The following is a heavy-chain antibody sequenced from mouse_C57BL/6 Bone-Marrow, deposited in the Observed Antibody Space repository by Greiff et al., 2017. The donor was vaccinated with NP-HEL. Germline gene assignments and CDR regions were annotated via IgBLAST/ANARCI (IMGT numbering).Heavy chain of an antibody. V-gene: IGHV5-2*01. D-gene: IGHD2-14*01. J-gene: IGHJ3*01. CDR3: ARSTIGAD. CDR2: INSDGGST. Sequence: EVMLVEPGAGLVQPGESLKLSCESNDYAFPSHDMSWVRKTPVKRLELVADINSDGGSTYYPDTMERRFIISRDNTKNTLYLQMSSLRSEDTALYYCARSTIGADWGKGTLVTVSA. CDR1: DYAFPSHD.